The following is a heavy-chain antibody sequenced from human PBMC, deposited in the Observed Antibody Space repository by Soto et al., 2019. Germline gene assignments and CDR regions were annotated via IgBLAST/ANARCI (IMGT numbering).Heavy chain of an antibody. Sequence: GSLRLSCAASGFTVSSKYMSWVRQAPGKGLEWVSVIYSGGSTYYADSVKGRFTISRDNSKNTLYLQMNSLRAEDTAVYYCTRLSRDYFDYWGQGTLVTVSS. CDR2: IYSGGST. CDR1: GFTVSSKY. J-gene: IGHJ4*02. CDR3: TRLSRDYFDY. V-gene: IGHV3-53*01. D-gene: IGHD3-16*02.